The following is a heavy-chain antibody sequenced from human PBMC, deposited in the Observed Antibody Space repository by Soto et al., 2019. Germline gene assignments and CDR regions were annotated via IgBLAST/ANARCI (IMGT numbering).Heavy chain of an antibody. D-gene: IGHD6-13*01. J-gene: IGHJ6*02. CDR2: INPNSGGT. CDR3: ARSLLDEYSSRWRFAYYGMDV. CDR1: GFTFSAYY. V-gene: IGHV1-2*02. Sequence: QVQLVQSGAEVKKPGASVKVSCKASGFTFSAYYIYWVRQAPGQGLEWIGWINPNSGGTNNAQKFEGRVTLTRDTTTSTGYMELSALIPDDTAVYYCARSLLDEYSSRWRFAYYGMDVWGPGTTVTVYS.